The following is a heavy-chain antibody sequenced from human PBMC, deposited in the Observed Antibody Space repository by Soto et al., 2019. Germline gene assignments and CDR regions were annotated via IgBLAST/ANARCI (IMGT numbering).Heavy chain of an antibody. CDR2: ISYDGSNK. Sequence: GGSLRLSCAASGFTFSSYGMHWVRQAPGKGLEWVAVISYDGSNKYYADSVKGRFTISRDNSKNTLYLQMNSLRAEDTAVYYCAKVGRVEEAGKLGYYGMDVWGQGTTVTVSS. V-gene: IGHV3-30*18. J-gene: IGHJ6*02. D-gene: IGHD6-13*01. CDR3: AKVGRVEEAGKLGYYGMDV. CDR1: GFTFSSYG.